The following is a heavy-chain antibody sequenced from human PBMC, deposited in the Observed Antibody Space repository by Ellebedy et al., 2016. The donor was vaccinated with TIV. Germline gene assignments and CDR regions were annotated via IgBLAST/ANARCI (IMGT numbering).Heavy chain of an antibody. D-gene: IGHD4-17*01. CDR3: ARDAYAYYYMDL. CDR2: ITSGSSYV. J-gene: IGHJ6*03. CDR1: GFRFEYHA. V-gene: IGHV3-21*01. Sequence: GGSLRLXXTASGFRFEYHAMNWVRQVPGKGLQWVSSITSGSSYVYYADSVKGRFTISRDDATRSVFLQMTNLGAEDTAVYFCARDAYAYYYMDLWGEGTTVTVSS.